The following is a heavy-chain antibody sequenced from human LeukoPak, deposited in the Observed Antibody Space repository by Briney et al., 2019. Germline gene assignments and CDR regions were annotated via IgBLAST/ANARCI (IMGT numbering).Heavy chain of an antibody. V-gene: IGHV3-21*01. D-gene: IGHD3-10*01. J-gene: IGHJ4*02. CDR2: ISSDTDYI. CDR1: GITFSSYN. Sequence: GGSLRLSCAASGITFSSYNMNWVRQAPGKGLGWVSSISSDTDYIYYTDSVKGRFTISRDNAKKSLYLQMNSLRAEDTAVYYCARGGSYFDYWGQGTLVTVSS. CDR3: ARGGSYFDY.